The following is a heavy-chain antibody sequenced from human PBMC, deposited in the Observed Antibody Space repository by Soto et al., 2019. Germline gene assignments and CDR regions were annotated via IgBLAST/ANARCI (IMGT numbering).Heavy chain of an antibody. CDR1: GYLFTTYA. J-gene: IGHJ5*02. CDR2: INGGNGHT. D-gene: IGHD3-3*01. CDR3: ARGFTIFGWFDP. Sequence: QVQLVQCGAKLKKPGAIGKVTCKASGYLFTTYAVHWVRQAPGQGIEWMGWINGGNGHTKYSQKFQGRVTFTRDTSATTAYMELGSLRSEDTAIYYCARGFTIFGWFDPWGQGTPVTVSS. V-gene: IGHV1-3*01.